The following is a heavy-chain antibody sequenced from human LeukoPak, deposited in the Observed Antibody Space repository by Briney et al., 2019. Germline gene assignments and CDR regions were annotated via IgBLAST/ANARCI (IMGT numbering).Heavy chain of an antibody. Sequence: GRSLRLSCAASGFTFDDYAMHWVRQAPGKGLEWVSGISWHSGTIAYADSVKGRFTISRDNAKNSLYLQMSSLRPEDTALYYCAKDRYSSGYYYYGMDVWGQGTTVTVSS. CDR2: ISWHSGTI. D-gene: IGHD6-25*01. CDR1: GFTFDDYA. J-gene: IGHJ6*02. V-gene: IGHV3-9*01. CDR3: AKDRYSSGYYYYGMDV.